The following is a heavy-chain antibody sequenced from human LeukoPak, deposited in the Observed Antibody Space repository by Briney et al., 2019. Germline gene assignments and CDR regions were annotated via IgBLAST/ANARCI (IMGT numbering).Heavy chain of an antibody. V-gene: IGHV1-69*04. CDR3: ARAAGIATAQTPYGMDV. D-gene: IGHD1-26*01. J-gene: IGHJ6*02. Sequence: LGIANYAQNFQGRVTITADKSTSTAYMELSSLRSEDTAVYYCARAAGIATAQTPYGMDVWGQGTTVTVSS. CDR2: LGIA.